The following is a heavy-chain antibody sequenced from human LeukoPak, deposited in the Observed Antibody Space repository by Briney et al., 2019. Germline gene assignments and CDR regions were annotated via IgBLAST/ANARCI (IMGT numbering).Heavy chain of an antibody. CDR2: ISSSSSYI. CDR1: GFPFSSSV. D-gene: IGHD1-26*01. J-gene: IGHJ3*02. CDR3: ARASSGSYLDAFDI. Sequence: GGSLRLSCAASGFPFSSSVISWVRQAPGKGLEWVSSISSSSSYIYYADSVKGRFTISRDNAKNSLYLQMNSLRAEDTAVYYCARASSGSYLDAFDIWGQGTMVTVSS. V-gene: IGHV3-21*01.